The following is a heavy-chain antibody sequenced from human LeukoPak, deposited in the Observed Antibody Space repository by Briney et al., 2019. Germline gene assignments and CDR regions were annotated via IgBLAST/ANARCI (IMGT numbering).Heavy chain of an antibody. CDR3: ASPVGHIVVVTAGY. J-gene: IGHJ4*02. CDR2: ISGSGDTT. CDR1: GFTFSSYT. V-gene: IGHV3-23*01. Sequence: PGGSLRLSCAASGFTFSSYTMTWVRQAPGEGLEWVSGISGSGDTTYYADSVKGRFTISRDNSKNTLYLQMNSLRAEDTAVYYCASPVGHIVVVTAGYWGQGTLVTVSS. D-gene: IGHD2-21*02.